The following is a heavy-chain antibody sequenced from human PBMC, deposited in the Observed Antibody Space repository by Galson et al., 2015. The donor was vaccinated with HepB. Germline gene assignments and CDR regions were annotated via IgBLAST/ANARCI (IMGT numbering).Heavy chain of an antibody. J-gene: IGHJ4*02. Sequence: SVKVSCKASGYTFTPNGISWVRQAPGQGLEWMGWISANSGNTKYAQNLQGRVTLTRDTSTSTAYLELRSLRSDDTAAYYCARDRDYRFDYWGQGTLVTVS. V-gene: IGHV1-18*04. D-gene: IGHD4/OR15-4a*01. CDR1: GYTFTPNG. CDR2: ISANSGNT. CDR3: ARDRDYRFDY.